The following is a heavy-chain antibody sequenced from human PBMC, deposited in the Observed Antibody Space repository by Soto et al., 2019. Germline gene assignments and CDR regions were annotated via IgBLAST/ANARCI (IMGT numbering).Heavy chain of an antibody. D-gene: IGHD4-17*01. Sequence: QAQLVESGGGVVQPGRSLRLSCAASGFTFNIYALHWVRQAPGKGLEWVAVISFDGTKKYYSDSVKGRFTISRDNLKNTLYLQMNNLRVEDAALYFCAREDDYGYRYINYGLDVWGQGTTVXXSS. CDR2: ISFDGTKK. J-gene: IGHJ6*02. V-gene: IGHV3-30-3*01. CDR3: AREDDYGYRYINYGLDV. CDR1: GFTFNIYA.